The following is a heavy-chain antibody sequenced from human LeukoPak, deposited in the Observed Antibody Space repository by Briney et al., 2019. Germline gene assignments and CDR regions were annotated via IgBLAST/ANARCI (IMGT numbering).Heavy chain of an antibody. Sequence: GGSLRLSCAASGFTVSNNYMSWVRQAPGKGLEWVSVIYRGDNTYYVESVRVRFTISGDNSKNTLFLQMNRLRAEDTAVYYCAGRRVLDASFDYWGQGTLVTVSS. D-gene: IGHD3-16*01. J-gene: IGHJ4*02. CDR2: IYRGDNT. V-gene: IGHV3-66*02. CDR3: AGRRVLDASFDY. CDR1: GFTVSNNY.